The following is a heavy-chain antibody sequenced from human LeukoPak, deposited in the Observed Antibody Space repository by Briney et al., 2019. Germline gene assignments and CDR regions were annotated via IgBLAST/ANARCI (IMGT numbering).Heavy chain of an antibody. CDR1: GFTFSTYS. CDR3: ARGPDIVVIPIVDDAFDI. V-gene: IGHV3-21*01. D-gene: IGHD2-2*01. CDR2: IGGNSKYI. J-gene: IGHJ3*02. Sequence: GGSLRLSCAASGFTFSTYSMNWVRRAPGKGLEWASSIGGNSKYIYYADSVKGRLTTSRDNAENSLYLQMNSLRAEDTAVYYCARGPDIVVIPIVDDAFDIWGQGTMVTVSS.